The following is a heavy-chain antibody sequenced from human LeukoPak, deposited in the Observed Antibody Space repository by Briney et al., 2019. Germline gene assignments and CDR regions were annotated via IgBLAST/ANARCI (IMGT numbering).Heavy chain of an antibody. CDR3: TTDFYYDSSGYSWYFDY. CDR1: RFTFSNAW. J-gene: IGHJ4*02. D-gene: IGHD3-22*01. Sequence: GGSLRLSCAASRFTFSNAWMSWVRQAPGKGLEWVGRIKSKTDGGRADYAAPVKGRFTISRDDSKNTLYLQMNSLKTEDTAVYYCTTDFYYDSSGYSWYFDYWGQGTLVTVSS. CDR2: IKSKTDGGRA. V-gene: IGHV3-15*01.